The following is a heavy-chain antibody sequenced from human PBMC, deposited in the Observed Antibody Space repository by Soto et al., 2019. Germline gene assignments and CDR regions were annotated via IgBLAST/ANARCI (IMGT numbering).Heavy chain of an antibody. J-gene: IGHJ1*01. Sequence: ASVNGACKSSGESLIVDAGGWVRKAKGQGLEWMGGIIPIFGTANYAQKFQGRVTITADESTSTAYMELSSLRSEDTAVYYCARVPAAGTLVAEYFQHWGQGTLVTVSS. CDR1: GESLIVDA. CDR3: ARVPAAGTLVAEYFQH. D-gene: IGHD6-13*01. CDR2: IIPIFGTA. V-gene: IGHV1-69*13.